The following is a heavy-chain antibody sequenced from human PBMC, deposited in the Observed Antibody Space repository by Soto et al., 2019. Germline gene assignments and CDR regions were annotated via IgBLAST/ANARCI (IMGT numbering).Heavy chain of an antibody. V-gene: IGHV3-21*06. CDR1: GFTFARYS. D-gene: IGHD5-12*01. Sequence: GGSLRLSCAASGFTFARYSMNWVRQAPGKGLEWVSSISSTTNYIYYGDSMKGRFTISRDNAKNSLYLEMNSLRAEDTAVYYCARESVDLPSNFDYWGQGTLVTVSS. CDR3: ARESVDLPSNFDY. J-gene: IGHJ4*02. CDR2: ISSTTNYI.